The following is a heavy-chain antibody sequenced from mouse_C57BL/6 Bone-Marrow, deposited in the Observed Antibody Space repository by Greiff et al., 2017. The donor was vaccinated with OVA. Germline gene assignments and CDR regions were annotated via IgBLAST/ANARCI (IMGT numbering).Heavy chain of an antibody. Sequence: VQVVESGAELARPGASVKLSCKASGYTFTSYGISWVKQRTGQGLEWIGEIYPRSGNTYYNAKFKGKATLTADKSSSTAYMELRSLTSEDSAVYFCARSTVAYAMDYWGQGTSVTVSS. V-gene: IGHV1-81*01. J-gene: IGHJ4*01. CDR1: GYTFTSYG. D-gene: IGHD1-1*01. CDR3: ARSTVAYAMDY. CDR2: IYPRSGNT.